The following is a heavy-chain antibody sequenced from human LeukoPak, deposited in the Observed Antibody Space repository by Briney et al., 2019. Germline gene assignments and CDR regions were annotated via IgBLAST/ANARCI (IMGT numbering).Heavy chain of an antibody. CDR1: GYSFTSNY. CDR2: INPNSGGT. V-gene: IGHV1-2*06. J-gene: IGHJ4*02. D-gene: IGHD3-16*01. CDR3: ARVWGLDPSTFAY. Sequence: GASVKVSCKASGYSFTSNYIHWVRQAPGQGLEWMGQINPNSGGTNYAQKFQGRVTMTRDTSISTAYMELSRLRSDDTAVYYCARVWGLDPSTFAYWGQGTLVTVSS.